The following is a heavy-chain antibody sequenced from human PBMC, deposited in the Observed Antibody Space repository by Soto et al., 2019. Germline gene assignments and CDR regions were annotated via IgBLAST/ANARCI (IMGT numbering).Heavy chain of an antibody. CDR1: GFSVSTSGMC. Sequence: SGPTLVNPTQTLTLTCTVSGFSVSTSGMCVSWIRQPPGKALEWLALIDWDNNKYYSTSLKTRLTISKDTSKNQVVLTMTNVDPVDIATYYCARSTGYYYYYGLDVWGQGTTVTVSS. CDR3: ARSTGYYYYYGLDV. D-gene: IGHD1-1*01. J-gene: IGHJ6*02. V-gene: IGHV2-70*13. CDR2: IDWDNNK.